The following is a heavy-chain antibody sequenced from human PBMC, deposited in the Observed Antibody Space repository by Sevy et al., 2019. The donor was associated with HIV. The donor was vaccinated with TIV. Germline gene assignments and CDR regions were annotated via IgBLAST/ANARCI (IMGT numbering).Heavy chain of an antibody. CDR2: ISGSGGSA. Sequence: GSLRLSCVASGFPFSSYAMSWVRQAPGKGLEWVSTISGSGGSAYYADSVKGRFTISRDNSKNTLFLQMHSLRAEDTAVYYCAKGLRGTTTNNWFDPWGQGTLVTVSS. J-gene: IGHJ5*02. CDR1: GFPFSSYA. CDR3: AKGLRGTTTNNWFDP. D-gene: IGHD4-17*01. V-gene: IGHV3-23*01.